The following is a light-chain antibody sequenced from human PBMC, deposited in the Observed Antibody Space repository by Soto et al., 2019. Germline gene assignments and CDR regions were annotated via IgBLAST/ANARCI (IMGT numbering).Light chain of an antibody. J-gene: IGLJ2*01. V-gene: IGLV1-47*02. CDR2: SNN. CDR3: AAWDDSLSVVV. CDR1: SSNIGSNY. Sequence: QSVLTQPPSASGTPGPRVTISCSGSSSNIGSNYVYWYQQLPGTAPKLLIYSNNQRPSGVPDRFSGSKSGTSASLAISGLRSEDEADYYCAAWDDSLSVVVFGGGTKLTVL.